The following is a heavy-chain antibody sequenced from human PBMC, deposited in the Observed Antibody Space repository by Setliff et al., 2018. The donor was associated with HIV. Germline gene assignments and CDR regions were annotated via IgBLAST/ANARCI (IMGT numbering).Heavy chain of an antibody. D-gene: IGHD2-21*01. J-gene: IGHJ6*02. Sequence: ASVKVSCKASGYTFTNYYMHWVRQAPGQGLEWMGIIYPGGARRSYAQKFQGRVTMTRNTSISTAYMELSSLRSEDTAVYYCARDLAYCGGDCYYGMDVWGQGTTVTVSS. CDR2: IYPGGARR. CDR1: GYTFTNYY. CDR3: ARDLAYCGGDCYYGMDV. V-gene: IGHV1-46*01.